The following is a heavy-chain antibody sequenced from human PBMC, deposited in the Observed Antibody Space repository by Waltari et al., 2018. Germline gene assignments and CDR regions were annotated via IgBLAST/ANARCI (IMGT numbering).Heavy chain of an antibody. V-gene: IGHV3-23*01. Sequence: EVQLLESGGGLVQPGGSSRLSCVASGFTFSSYDMGWVRQVPGKGLECGSGIRDSGGSIYYADSVKGRFTISRDNSKNMLYLQMNSLRVEDTAIYYCVKEKFAYWGRGTLVTVSS. CDR2: IRDSGGSI. CDR3: VKEKFAY. J-gene: IGHJ4*02. CDR1: GFTFSSYD.